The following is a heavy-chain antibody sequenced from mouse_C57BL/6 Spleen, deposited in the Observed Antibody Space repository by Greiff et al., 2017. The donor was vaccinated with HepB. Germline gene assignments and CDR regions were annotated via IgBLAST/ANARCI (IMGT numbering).Heavy chain of an antibody. D-gene: IGHD1-1*01. CDR3: ARYGIAY. V-gene: IGHV1-26*01. Sequence: VQLQQSGPELVKPGASVKISCKASGYTFTDYYMNWVKQSHGKSLEWIGDINPNNGGTSYNQKFKGKATLTVDKSSSTAYMELRSLTSEDSAVYYCARYGIAYWGQGTLVTVSA. CDR1: GYTFTDYY. J-gene: IGHJ3*01. CDR2: INPNNGGT.